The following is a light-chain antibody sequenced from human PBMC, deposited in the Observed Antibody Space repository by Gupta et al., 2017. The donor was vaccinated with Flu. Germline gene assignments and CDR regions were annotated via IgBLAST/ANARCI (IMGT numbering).Light chain of an antibody. CDR2: KAS. Sequence: DIQMTQSPSTLSASVGDRVTITCRASQSISSRLAWYQQKPGKAPTLLIYKASRLESGVPSRFSGSGSGTEFTLTISSLQPDDCATYYFQQYSSYWTFGPGTKVEIK. J-gene: IGKJ1*01. CDR1: QSISSR. CDR3: QQYSSYWT. V-gene: IGKV1-5*03.